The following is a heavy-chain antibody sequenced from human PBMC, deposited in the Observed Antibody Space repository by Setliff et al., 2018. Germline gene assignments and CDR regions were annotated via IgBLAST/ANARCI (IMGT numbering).Heavy chain of an antibody. CDR1: GYSFRNFG. J-gene: IGHJ3*01. V-gene: IGHV1-18*01. D-gene: IGHD1-26*01. CDR2: ISGYNGNT. Sequence: ASVKVSCKASGYSFRNFGITWVRQAPGQGLEWMGWISGYNGNTNYAQKLQGRVTMTTDTSTTTAYMELKSLISDDTAVYFCARDTRIREIGTYPSDAFDLWGQGTMVTVSS. CDR3: ARDTRIREIGTYPSDAFDL.